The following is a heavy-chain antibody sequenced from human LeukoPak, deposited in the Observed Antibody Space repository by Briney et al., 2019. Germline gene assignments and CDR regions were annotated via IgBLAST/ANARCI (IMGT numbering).Heavy chain of an antibody. Sequence: GGSLRLSCATSDFTFRDYAMTWVRQAPGKGLEWVSVISNSGDNTYYADAVKGRFAISRDNSRNTLYLQMNSLRAEDTAVYYCAKDRPRIDYWGQGTLVTVSS. V-gene: IGHV3-23*01. CDR2: ISNSGDNT. CDR3: AKDRPRIDY. J-gene: IGHJ4*02. CDR1: DFTFRDYA.